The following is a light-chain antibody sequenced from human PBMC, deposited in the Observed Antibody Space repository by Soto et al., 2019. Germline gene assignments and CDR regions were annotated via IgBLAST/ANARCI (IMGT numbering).Light chain of an antibody. V-gene: IGLV1-51*01. CDR3: ATWDSSLSAWL. CDR1: SSNIGNNY. CDR2: DNN. Sequence: QSVLTQPPSVSAAPGQTVTISRSGGSSNIGNNYVSWYQQVAGTAPKLLIFDNNKRPSGIPDRFSGSKSGTSATLGIAGLQTGDAADYYCATWDSSLSAWLFGGGTQLTVL. J-gene: IGLJ3*02.